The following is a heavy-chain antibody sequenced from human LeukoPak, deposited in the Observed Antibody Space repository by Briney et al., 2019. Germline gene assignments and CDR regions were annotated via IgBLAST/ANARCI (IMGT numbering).Heavy chain of an antibody. V-gene: IGHV4-59*01. CDR2: IYGSGST. CDR3: AREGTSGTHLNWFDP. J-gene: IGHJ5*02. Sequence: GSLRLSCAASGFSFSSYSMNWIRQPPGKGLEWIGHIYGSGSTNYSPSLKSRVTLSVDTSKNQFSLKLSSVTAADTAVYYCAREGTSGTHLNWFDPWGQGTLVTVSS. D-gene: IGHD1-1*01. CDR1: GFSFSSYS.